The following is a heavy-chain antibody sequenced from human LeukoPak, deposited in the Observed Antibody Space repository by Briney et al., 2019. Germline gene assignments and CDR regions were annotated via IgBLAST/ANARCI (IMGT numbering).Heavy chain of an antibody. CDR2: IKSKTDGGTT. CDR1: GFTFSNAW. D-gene: IGHD4-17*01. V-gene: IGHV3-15*01. CDR3: ITIGGHGDLDN. Sequence: GGSLRLSCAASGFTFSNAWMSWVRQAPAKGLEWVGRIKSKTDGGTTDYAAPVKGRFTISRDDSRNTLYLQMNSLKTEDTGVYYCITIGGHGDLDNWGQGTMVTVSS. J-gene: IGHJ4*02.